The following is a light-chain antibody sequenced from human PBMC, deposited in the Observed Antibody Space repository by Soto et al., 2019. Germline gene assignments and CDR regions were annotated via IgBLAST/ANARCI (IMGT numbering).Light chain of an antibody. J-gene: IGLJ2*01. V-gene: IGLV1-36*01. CDR2: YDD. CDR3: AAWDDSLNGVV. Sequence: QSVLTQPPSVSEAPRQRVTISCSGSSSNIGNNAVNWYQQLPGKAPKLLIYYDDLLPSGVSVRFSGSKSGTSASLAISGLQSEEEADYYCAAWDDSLNGVVFGGGTKVTVL. CDR1: SSNIGNNA.